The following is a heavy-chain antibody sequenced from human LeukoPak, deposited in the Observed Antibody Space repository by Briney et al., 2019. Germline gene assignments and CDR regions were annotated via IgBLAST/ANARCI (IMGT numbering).Heavy chain of an antibody. CDR3: ARARGNNYGFFDY. CDR2: ISTSSSYI. CDR1: GFTFSNYN. J-gene: IGHJ4*01. V-gene: IGHV3-21*01. Sequence: PGGSLRLSCAASGFTFSNYNMNWVRQAPGKGLEWVSSISTSSSYIYYADSVKGRFTISIDSAKNTLYLQMNSLSAEDTAVYYCARARGNNYGFFDYWGQGILVTVSS. D-gene: IGHD3/OR15-3a*01.